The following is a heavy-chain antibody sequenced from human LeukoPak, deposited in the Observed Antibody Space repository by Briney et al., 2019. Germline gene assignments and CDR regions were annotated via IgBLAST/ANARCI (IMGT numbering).Heavy chain of an antibody. CDR1: GFTSSSYS. CDR2: ISTSSSYI. V-gene: IGHV3-21*01. D-gene: IGHD3-10*02. Sequence: GGSLRLSCAASGFTSSSYSINWVRQAPGKGLEWVSSISTSSSYIYYADSVKGRFTISRDNAKNSLYLQMNSLRAEDTAVYYCAELGITMIGGVWGKGTTVTISS. CDR3: AELGITMIGGV. J-gene: IGHJ6*04.